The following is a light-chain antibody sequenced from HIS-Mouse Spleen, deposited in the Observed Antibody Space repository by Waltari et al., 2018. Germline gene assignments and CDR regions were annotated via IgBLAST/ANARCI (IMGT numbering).Light chain of an antibody. V-gene: IGLV1-47*01. CDR2: RNN. J-gene: IGLJ3*02. CDR3: AAWDDSLGGPV. Sequence: QSVLTQPPSASGTPGQRVTISCSGSSSNIGSNYVYWYPQLPGTAPNPLFYRNNRQPSGVPDRFSGAKFRTSASLAISGLRSEDGADYYCAAWDDSLGGPVFGGGTKLSVL. CDR1: SSNIGSNY.